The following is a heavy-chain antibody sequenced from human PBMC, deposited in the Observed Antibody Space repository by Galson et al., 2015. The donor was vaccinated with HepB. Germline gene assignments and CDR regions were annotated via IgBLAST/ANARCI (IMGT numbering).Heavy chain of an antibody. CDR3: AREIARRTVTIGFDY. CDR1: GFTFSSYG. V-gene: IGHV3-33*01. J-gene: IGHJ4*02. D-gene: IGHD4-17*01. Sequence: SLRLSCAASGFTFSSYGMHWVRQAPGKGLEWVAVIWYDGSNKYYADSVKGRFTISRDNSKNTLYLQMNSLGAEDTAVYYCAREIARRTVTIGFDYWGQGTLVTVSS. CDR2: IWYDGSNK.